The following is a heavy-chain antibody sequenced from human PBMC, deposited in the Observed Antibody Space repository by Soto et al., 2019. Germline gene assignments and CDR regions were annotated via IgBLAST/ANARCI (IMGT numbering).Heavy chain of an antibody. D-gene: IGHD6-6*01. CDR2: INHSGST. V-gene: IGHV4-34*01. CDR3: ARAIAARPIPYYYYGMDV. CDR1: GGSFSGYY. Sequence: SETLSLTCAVYGGSFSGYYWSWIRQPPGKGLEWIGEINHSGSTNYNPSLKSRVTISVDTSKNQFSLKLSSVTAADTAVYYCARAIAARPIPYYYYGMDVWGQGTTVTVSS. J-gene: IGHJ6*02.